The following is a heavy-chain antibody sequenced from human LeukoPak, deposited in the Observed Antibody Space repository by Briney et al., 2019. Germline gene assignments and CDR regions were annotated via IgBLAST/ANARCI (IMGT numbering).Heavy chain of an antibody. CDR3: ARDQSYYDAGDQRSDY. J-gene: IGHJ4*02. CDR1: GYTFTGYF. CDR2: INPNTGGT. Sequence: VASVKVSCKTSGYTFTGYFIHWVRQAPGLGLEWMGWINPNTGGTNYAQMFQGRVTMTRDTSISTAYMELSSLISDDTAVYYCARDQSYYDAGDQRSDYWGQGTLVTVSS. V-gene: IGHV1-2*02. D-gene: IGHD3-22*01.